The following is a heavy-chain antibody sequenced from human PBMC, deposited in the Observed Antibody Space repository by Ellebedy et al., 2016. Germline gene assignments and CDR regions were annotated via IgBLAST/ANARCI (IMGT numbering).Heavy chain of an antibody. CDR3: ARGLLILTGYHLDY. CDR1: GFTFSSYG. CDR2: IWYDGSNK. Sequence: GGSLRLSCAASGFTFSSYGMHWVRQAPGKGLEWVAVIWYDGSNKYYADSVKGRFTISRDNSKNTLYLQMNSLRAEDTAVYYCARGLLILTGYHLDYWGQGTLVTVSS. V-gene: IGHV3-33*01. J-gene: IGHJ4*02. D-gene: IGHD3-9*01.